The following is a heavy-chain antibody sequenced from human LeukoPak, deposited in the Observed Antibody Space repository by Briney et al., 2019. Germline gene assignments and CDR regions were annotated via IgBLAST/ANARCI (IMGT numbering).Heavy chain of an antibody. J-gene: IGHJ6*02. Sequence: GASVKVSCKASGGTFSSYAISWVRQAPGQGLEWMGRIIPILGIANYAQKFQGRVTITADKSTSTAYMELSSLRSEDTAVYYCARVRRATRPGYSSSSGQDYYYGMDVWGQGTTVTVSS. CDR3: ARVRRATRPGYSSSSGQDYYYGMDV. CDR1: GGTFSSYA. CDR2: IIPILGIA. D-gene: IGHD6-6*01. V-gene: IGHV1-69*04.